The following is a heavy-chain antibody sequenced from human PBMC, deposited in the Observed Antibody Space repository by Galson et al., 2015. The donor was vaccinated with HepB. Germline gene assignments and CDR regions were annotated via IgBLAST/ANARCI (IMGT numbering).Heavy chain of an antibody. CDR2: ISGSGGWT. CDR3: AKGSGETWYYFDT. D-gene: IGHD2-15*01. Sequence: SLRLSCAGSGLSFSHYAMSWVRRAPGEGLEWIAAISGSGGWTYYADSAKDRFTISRDSSKSTLFLQVNSLGAEDTAIYYCAKGSGETWYYFDTWGQGTLVTVSS. J-gene: IGHJ4*02. CDR1: GLSFSHYA. V-gene: IGHV3-23*01.